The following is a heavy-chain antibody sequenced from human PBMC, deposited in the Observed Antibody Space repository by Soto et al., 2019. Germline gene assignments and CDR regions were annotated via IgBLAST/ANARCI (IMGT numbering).Heavy chain of an antibody. J-gene: IGHJ4*02. V-gene: IGHV4-30-4*01. CDR2: IYYSGYT. D-gene: IGHD6-19*01. Sequence: QVQLQESGPGLVKPSQTLSLTCTVSGVSFSSADYRWGWIRQPPGKGLEWIGYIYYSGYTDNNPSLKSRLTMYVDTSKNQFLLTLISVTAADTYFYYGASSSGYFACDYWGQGTLVTVS. CDR1: GVSFSSADYR. CDR3: ASSSGYFACDY.